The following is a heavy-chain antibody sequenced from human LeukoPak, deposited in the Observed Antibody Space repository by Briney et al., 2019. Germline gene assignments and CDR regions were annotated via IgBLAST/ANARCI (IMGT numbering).Heavy chain of an antibody. V-gene: IGHV4-59*01. Sequence: SETLSLTCTVSGASISTYYWSWIRQPPGKGLEWIGYIFYSGSANYNPSLKSRVTISVDTSKNQFSLKLSSVTAADTAVYYCARDYYDSSGYPLRGYYFGYWGQGTLVTVSS. CDR3: ARDYYDSSGYPLRGYYFGY. CDR1: GASISTYY. CDR2: IFYSGSA. D-gene: IGHD3-22*01. J-gene: IGHJ4*02.